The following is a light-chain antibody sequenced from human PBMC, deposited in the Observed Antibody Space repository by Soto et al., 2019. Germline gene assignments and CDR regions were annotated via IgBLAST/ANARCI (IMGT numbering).Light chain of an antibody. V-gene: IGLV4-69*01. J-gene: IGLJ1*01. CDR2: LNSDGSH. CDR1: SGHSNYA. Sequence: QLVLTQSPSASASLGASVKLTCTLSSGHSNYAIAWHQQHPEKGPRYLMKLNSDGSHIKGDGIPDRFSGSSSGAERYLAISSLQSEDEADYYCSSYTNINTRACVFGTGTKLTVL. CDR3: SSYTNINTRACV.